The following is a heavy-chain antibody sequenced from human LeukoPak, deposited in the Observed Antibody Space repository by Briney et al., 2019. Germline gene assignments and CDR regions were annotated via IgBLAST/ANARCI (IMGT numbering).Heavy chain of an antibody. CDR3: ARSPITMIVVVPSPFDY. CDR1: GYTFTGYY. Sequence: ASVKVSCKASGYTFTGYYMHWVRQAPGQGLEWMGWINTNTGNPTYAQGFTGRFVFSLDTSVSTAYLQISSLKAEDTAVYYCARSPITMIVVVPSPFDYWGQGTLVTVSS. J-gene: IGHJ4*02. CDR2: INTNTGNP. D-gene: IGHD3-22*01. V-gene: IGHV7-4-1*02.